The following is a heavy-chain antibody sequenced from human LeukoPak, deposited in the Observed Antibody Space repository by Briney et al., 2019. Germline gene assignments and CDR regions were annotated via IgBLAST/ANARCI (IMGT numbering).Heavy chain of an antibody. CDR1: GGSTSSYY. Sequence: SETLSLTCTVSGGSTSSYYWSWIRQPAGKGLEWIGRIYTSGSTNYNPSLKSRVTMSVDTSKNQFSLKLSSVTAADTAVYYCARDWIQAYYYYYMDVWGKGTTVTVSS. J-gene: IGHJ6*03. D-gene: IGHD5-18*01. CDR3: ARDWIQAYYYYYMDV. V-gene: IGHV4-4*07. CDR2: IYTSGST.